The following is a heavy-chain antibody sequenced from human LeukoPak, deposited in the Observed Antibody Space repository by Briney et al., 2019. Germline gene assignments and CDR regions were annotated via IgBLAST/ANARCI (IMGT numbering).Heavy chain of an antibody. J-gene: IGHJ4*02. Sequence: PGGSLRLSCAASGFTFSSYSMNWVRQAPGKGLEWVSAISGSGGSTYYADSVKGRFTISRDNSKNTLYLQMNSLRAEDTAVYYCAKDSVYSYGYGENFDYWGQGTLVTVSS. CDR2: ISGSGGST. CDR1: GFTFSSYS. V-gene: IGHV3-23*01. D-gene: IGHD5-18*01. CDR3: AKDSVYSYGYGENFDY.